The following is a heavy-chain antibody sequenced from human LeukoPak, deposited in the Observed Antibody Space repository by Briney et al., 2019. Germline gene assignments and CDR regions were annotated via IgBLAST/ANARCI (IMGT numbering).Heavy chain of an antibody. CDR1: GGSISSGSYY. V-gene: IGHV4-61*02. Sequence: SQTLSLTCTVSGGSISSGSYYSSWIRQPAGKGLEWIVRIYTSGSTNYNPSLKSRVTISVDTSKNQFSLKLSSVTAADTAVYYCAREAASIAVAGTDLHGGKDYWGQGTLVTVSS. CDR2: IYTSGST. J-gene: IGHJ4*02. CDR3: AREAASIAVAGTDLHGGKDY. D-gene: IGHD6-19*01.